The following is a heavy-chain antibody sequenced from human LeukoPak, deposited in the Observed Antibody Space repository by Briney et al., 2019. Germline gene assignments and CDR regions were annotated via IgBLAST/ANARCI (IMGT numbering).Heavy chain of an antibody. CDR2: IFSSGST. J-gene: IGHJ4*02. CDR3: ARYRVGSAMVPHYFDY. V-gene: IGHV4-59*01. CDR1: GGSISSYY. Sequence: SETLSLTCTVSGGSISSYYWSWIRQPPGKGLEWIGYIFSSGSTNYDPSFKGRVTISVNTSKNKFSLKLTSVTAADTAVYYCARYRVGSAMVPHYFDYWGQGALVTVSS. D-gene: IGHD3-10*01.